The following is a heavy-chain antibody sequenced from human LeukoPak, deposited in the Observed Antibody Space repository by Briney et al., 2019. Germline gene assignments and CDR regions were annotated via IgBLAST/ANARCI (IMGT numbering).Heavy chain of an antibody. J-gene: IGHJ4*02. CDR2: IIPIFGTA. Sequence: ASVKVSCKASGGTFSSYAISLVRQAPGQGLEWMGGIIPIFGTANYAQKFQGRVTITADESTSTAYMELRSLRSDDTAVYYCARYGLPPSGWYGGPIDYWGQGTLVTVSS. D-gene: IGHD6-19*01. CDR1: GGTFSSYA. V-gene: IGHV1-69*13. CDR3: ARYGLPPSGWYGGPIDY.